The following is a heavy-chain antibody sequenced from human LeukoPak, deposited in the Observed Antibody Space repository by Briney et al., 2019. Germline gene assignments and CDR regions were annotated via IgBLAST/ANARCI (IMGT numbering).Heavy chain of an antibody. CDR2: IYYSGSI. J-gene: IGHJ3*02. CDR1: GGSISSSSYY. Sequence: SETLSLTCTVSGGSISSSSYYWGWIRQPPGKGLEWIGSIYYSGSINYNPSLKSRVTISVDTSKNQFSLKLSSVTAADTAVYYCARTTRAFDIWGQGTMVTVSS. CDR3: ARTTRAFDI. D-gene: IGHD1-14*01. V-gene: IGHV4-39*07.